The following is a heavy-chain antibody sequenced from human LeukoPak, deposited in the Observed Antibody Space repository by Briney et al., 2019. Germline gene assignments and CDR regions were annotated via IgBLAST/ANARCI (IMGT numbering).Heavy chain of an antibody. Sequence: SQTLSLTCTVSGGSISSGSYYWSWIRQPAGKGLEWIGRIYTSGSTNYNPSLKSRVTISVDTSKDQFSLKLSSVTAADTAVYYCARAYCSSTSCQPYMDVWGKGTTVTVSS. CDR1: GGSISSGSYY. V-gene: IGHV4-61*02. CDR2: IYTSGST. J-gene: IGHJ6*03. CDR3: ARAYCSSTSCQPYMDV. D-gene: IGHD2-2*01.